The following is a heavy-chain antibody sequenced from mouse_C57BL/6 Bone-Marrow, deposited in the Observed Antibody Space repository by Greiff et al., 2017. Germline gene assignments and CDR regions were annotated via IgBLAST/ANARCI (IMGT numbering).Heavy chain of an antibody. CDR3: AGGGHGSPPFAY. Sequence: QVQLLQPGAELVKPGASVKLSCKASGYTFTSYWMHWVKQRPGQGLEWIGMIHPNSGSTNYNEKFKSKSTLSVDKSSSTAYMQLSSLTSEDSAVYYCAGGGHGSPPFAYWGQGTLVTVSA. V-gene: IGHV1-64*01. J-gene: IGHJ3*01. CDR1: GYTFTSYW. CDR2: IHPNSGST. D-gene: IGHD1-1*01.